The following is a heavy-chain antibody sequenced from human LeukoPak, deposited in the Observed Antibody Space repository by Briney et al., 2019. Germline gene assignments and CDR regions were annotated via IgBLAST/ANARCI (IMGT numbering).Heavy chain of an antibody. CDR1: GYSIGSGYY. D-gene: IGHD4-11*01. J-gene: IGHJ6*03. V-gene: IGHV4-61*03. CDR3: ARGRVSSSTWYSTYYYFFYMDF. CDR2: VDHTGST. Sequence: PSETLSLTCTVSGYSIGSGYYWGWIRQPPGKGLEWIGYVDHTGSTKFNPSLNGRVSISRDTSNNFFSLRLRSVTAADTAVYFCARGRVSSSTWYSTYYYFFYMDFWGKGTTVTISS.